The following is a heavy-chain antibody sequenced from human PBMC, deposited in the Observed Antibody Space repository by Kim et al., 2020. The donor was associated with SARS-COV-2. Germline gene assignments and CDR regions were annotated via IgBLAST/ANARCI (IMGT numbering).Heavy chain of an antibody. Sequence: VKRRFTISRDNSRNTLYLQMNSLGAEDTAVYYGAKLPVFGVVKGAFDIWGQGTMVTVSS. CDR3: AKLPVFGVVKGAFDI. V-gene: IGHV3-30*02. D-gene: IGHD3-3*01. J-gene: IGHJ3*02.